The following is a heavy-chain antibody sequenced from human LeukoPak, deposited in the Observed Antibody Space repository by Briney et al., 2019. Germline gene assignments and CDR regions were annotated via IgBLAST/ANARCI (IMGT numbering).Heavy chain of an antibody. CDR1: GFTFDDYA. CDR2: ISWNSGSI. V-gene: IGHV3-9*01. D-gene: IGHD5-18*01. Sequence: GGSLRLSCAASGFTFDDYAMHWVRQAPGKGLEWVSGISWNSGSIGYADSVKGRFTISRDNAKNSLYLQMNSLRAEDTALYYCAKSPAPYSYASDYWGQGTLVTVSS. J-gene: IGHJ4*02. CDR3: AKSPAPYSYASDY.